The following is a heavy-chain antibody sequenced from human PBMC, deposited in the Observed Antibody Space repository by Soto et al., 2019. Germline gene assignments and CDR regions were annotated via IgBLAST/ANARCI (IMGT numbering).Heavy chain of an antibody. Sequence: QVQLVESGGGVVQPGRSLRLSCAASGFTFSSYGMHWVRQAPGKGLEWVAVISYDGSNKYYADSVKGRFTISRDNSKNTLYLQMNSLRAEDTAVYDCAKDRGYSSSPPPPQVGGMDVWGQGTTVTVSS. CDR1: GFTFSSYG. V-gene: IGHV3-30*18. D-gene: IGHD6-13*01. CDR2: ISYDGSNK. J-gene: IGHJ6*02. CDR3: AKDRGYSSSPPPPQVGGMDV.